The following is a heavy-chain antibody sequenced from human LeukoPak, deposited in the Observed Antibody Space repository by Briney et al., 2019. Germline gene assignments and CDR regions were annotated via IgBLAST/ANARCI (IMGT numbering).Heavy chain of an antibody. Sequence: ASVKLSCKASGYTFTNYYIHWLRQAPGQGPEWMGMINLIAGLTHYAPKFQGRVTMTRDTSTSTVYMELSSLGSEDTAVYYCARQQGVQYLNFDYWGQGAPVTVSS. CDR2: INLIAGLT. J-gene: IGHJ4*02. V-gene: IGHV1-46*01. CDR3: ARQQGVQYLNFDY. CDR1: GYTFTNYY. D-gene: IGHD3-10*01.